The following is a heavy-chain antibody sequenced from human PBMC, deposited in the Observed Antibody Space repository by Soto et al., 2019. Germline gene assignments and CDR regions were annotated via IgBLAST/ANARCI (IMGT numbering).Heavy chain of an antibody. CDR3: SRHHFLGGGEDY. CDR1: GYTFTNSW. J-gene: IGHJ4*02. D-gene: IGHD3-16*01. Sequence: EVQLVQSGAEVKKPGESLRISCKASGYTFTNSWISWVRQMPGKGLEWMGRIDPNDFYTNYGPSFQGHVTISADTSISTVFLKWDSLTASDTAMYYCSRHHFLGGGEDYWGQGTLVTVSS. V-gene: IGHV5-10-1*01. CDR2: IDPNDFYT.